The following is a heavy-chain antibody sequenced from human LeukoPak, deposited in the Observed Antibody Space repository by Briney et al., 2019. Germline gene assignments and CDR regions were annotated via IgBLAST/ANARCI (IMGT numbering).Heavy chain of an antibody. V-gene: IGHV1-8*03. CDR3: ARGRIPAAILGNNWFDP. J-gene: IGHJ5*02. D-gene: IGHD2-2*02. CDR2: MNPNSGNI. Sequence: ASVKVSCKASGGTFTSYDINWVRQATGQGLEWMGWMNPNSGNIGYAQKFQGRVTITRNTSISTAYMELSSLRSEDTAVYYCARGRIPAAILGNNWFDPWGQGTLVTVSS. CDR1: GGTFTSYD.